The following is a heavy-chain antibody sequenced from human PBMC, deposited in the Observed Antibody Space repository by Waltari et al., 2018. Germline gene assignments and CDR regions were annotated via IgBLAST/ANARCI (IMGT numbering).Heavy chain of an antibody. CDR2: IYPGDSDT. Sequence: EVQLVQSGAEVKKPGEALTLSWKGSGYSFTSHWMGWVSQLPGKGLEWMGIIYPGDSDTRYSPSFQGQVTISADKSISTAYLQWSSLKASDTAMYYCARLDYGDYVSYFDYWGQGTLVTVSS. J-gene: IGHJ4*02. CDR1: GYSFTSHW. CDR3: ARLDYGDYVSYFDY. D-gene: IGHD4-17*01. V-gene: IGHV5-51*01.